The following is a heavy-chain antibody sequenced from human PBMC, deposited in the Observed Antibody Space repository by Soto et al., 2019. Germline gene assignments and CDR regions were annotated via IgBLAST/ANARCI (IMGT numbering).Heavy chain of an antibody. CDR2: IDSAGDT. CDR3: ARAFSSGSEQWGFGDI. Sequence: GGSLRLSCAASGFTFSTYDMHWVRQGAGKSLQWVSTIDSAGDTYYPASVKGRFIMSRDNGKNSLYLQMNNLRVEDTAVYYCARAFSSGSEQWGFGDIWGQGALVTVSS. CDR1: GFTFSTYD. J-gene: IGHJ4*02. V-gene: IGHV3-13*01. D-gene: IGHD6-19*01.